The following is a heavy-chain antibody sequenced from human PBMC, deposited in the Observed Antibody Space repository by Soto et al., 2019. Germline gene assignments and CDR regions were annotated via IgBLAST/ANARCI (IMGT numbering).Heavy chain of an antibody. D-gene: IGHD4-17*01. CDR2: ISWNSGQL. CDR3: AKDKSTGEYSYYRYMDV. Sequence: EVLLVESGGGLVQPDRPLRLSCAASGFNFENYAMHWVRQAPGKGLEWVSGISWNSGQLDYAGSVRGRFNISRDNGKNSLYLQMTSLRPDDTALYFCAKDKSTGEYSYYRYMDVWGRGTTVIVSS. J-gene: IGHJ6*03. CDR1: GFNFENYA. V-gene: IGHV3-9*01.